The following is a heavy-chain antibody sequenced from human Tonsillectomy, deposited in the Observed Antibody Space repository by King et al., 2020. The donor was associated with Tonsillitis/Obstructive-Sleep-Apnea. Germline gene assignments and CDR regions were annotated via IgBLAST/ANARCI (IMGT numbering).Heavy chain of an antibody. D-gene: IGHD3-9*01. J-gene: IGHJ5*02. CDR3: ARAPSQYDILTGYHRDWFDP. CDR1: GYTFSSYI. CDR2: ISCSSSTI. Sequence: QLVQSGGGLVQPGGSLRLSCAASGYTFSSYIMNWVRQAPGKGLEWVSYISCSSSTIYYADSVKGRFTISRDNAKNSLYLRMNSLRDEDTAVYYCARAPSQYDILTGYHRDWFDPWGQGTLVTVSS. V-gene: IGHV3-48*02.